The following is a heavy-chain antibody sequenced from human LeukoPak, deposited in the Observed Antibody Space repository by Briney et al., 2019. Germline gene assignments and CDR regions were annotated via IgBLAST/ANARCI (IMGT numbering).Heavy chain of an antibody. V-gene: IGHV4-34*01. CDR2: INHSGST. CDR3: ARASPGYDFWSGLYYYYYYGMDV. D-gene: IGHD3-3*01. J-gene: IGHJ6*02. CDR1: GGSFSGYY. Sequence: SETLSLTCAVYGGSFSGYYWSWIRQPPGKGLEWIGEINHSGSTNYNPSLKSRVTISVDTSKNQFSLKLSSVTAADTAVYYCARASPGYDFWSGLYYYYYYGMDVWGQGTTVTVSS.